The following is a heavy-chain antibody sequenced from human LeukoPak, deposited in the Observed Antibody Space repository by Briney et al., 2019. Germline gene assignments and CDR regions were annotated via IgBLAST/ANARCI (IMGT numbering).Heavy chain of an antibody. J-gene: IGHJ3*02. D-gene: IGHD5-18*01. CDR2: IYIDGTGT. Sequence: PGGSLRLSCASSGFTFSKYWMHWVRQAPGKGLVWVSRIYIDGTGTVYAGSVKGRFTISRDNAKNTLYLQMNSLRVDDTAVYYCTRAPPSNGYSYHFDIWGQGTTVTVSS. CDR1: GFTFSKYW. CDR3: TRAPPSNGYSYHFDI. V-gene: IGHV3-74*01.